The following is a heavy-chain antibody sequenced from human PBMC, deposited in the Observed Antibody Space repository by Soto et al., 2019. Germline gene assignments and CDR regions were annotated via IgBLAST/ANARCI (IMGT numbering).Heavy chain of an antibody. D-gene: IGHD3-10*01. Sequence: GGSLRLSCAASGFDFRSYGIHWVRQAPGRGLEWVAAASYDGSETYYADSAKGRFTVSKEISKNTVFLQMNALRHEDTALYFCVRDSGWPILNFDSWGQGTLVTVSS. CDR3: VRDSGWPILNFDS. J-gene: IGHJ4*02. CDR1: GFDFRSYG. V-gene: IGHV3-30*03. CDR2: ASYDGSET.